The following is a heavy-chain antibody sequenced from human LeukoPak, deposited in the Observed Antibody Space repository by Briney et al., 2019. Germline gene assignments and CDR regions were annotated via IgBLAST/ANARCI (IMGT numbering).Heavy chain of an antibody. V-gene: IGHV3-21*01. CDR3: AREAIAAAGDPDY. D-gene: IGHD6-13*01. CDR2: ISSSSSYI. J-gene: IGHJ4*02. CDR1: GFTFSSYS. Sequence: GGSLRLSCAASGFTFSSYSMNWVRQAPGKGLEWVSSISSSSSYIYHADSVKGRFTISRDNAKNSLYLQMNSLRAEDTAVYYCAREAIAAAGDPDYWGQGTLVTVSS.